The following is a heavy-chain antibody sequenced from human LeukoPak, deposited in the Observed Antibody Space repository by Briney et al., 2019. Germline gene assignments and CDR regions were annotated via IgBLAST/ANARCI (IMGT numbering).Heavy chain of an antibody. CDR1: GFTFSTYG. D-gene: IGHD6-13*01. CDR2: ILSNGNDK. J-gene: IGHJ4*02. Sequence: PGGSLRLSCAASGFTFSTYGMHWIRQAPGKGLEWVAFILSNGNDKFYADSVKGRFTISRDTSKNTLSLQMSSLRADDTAVYYCVRDGDGSSWNFDFWGQGTLDTVSS. CDR3: VRDGDGSSWNFDF. V-gene: IGHV3-33*01.